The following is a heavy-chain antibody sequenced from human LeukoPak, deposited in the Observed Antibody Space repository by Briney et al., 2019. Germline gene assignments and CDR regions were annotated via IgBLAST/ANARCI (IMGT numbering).Heavy chain of an antibody. J-gene: IGHJ4*02. V-gene: IGHV1-46*01. CDR1: GYTFTSYY. CDR2: INPSGGST. Sequence: ASVKVSCKASGYTFTSYYMHWVRQAPGQGLEWMGIINPSGGSTSYAQKFQGRVTMTRDTSTSTVYMELSSLRSEDTAVYYCARGSPADYDFWSGYPYWGQGTLVTVSS. CDR3: ARGSPADYDFWSGYPY. D-gene: IGHD3-3*01.